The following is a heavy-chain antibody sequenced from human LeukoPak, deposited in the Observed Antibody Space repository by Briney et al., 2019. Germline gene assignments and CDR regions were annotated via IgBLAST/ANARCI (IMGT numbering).Heavy chain of an antibody. D-gene: IGHD6-19*01. CDR2: IRFDGSDK. CDR3: AKTQNQWLGTLDY. V-gene: IGHV3-30*02. Sequence: PGGSLRLSCAASGFAFSSYGMHWVRQAPGKGLEWVAFIRFDGSDKYYADSVKGRFTISRDNSKNTLYLQMNSLRAEDTAVYYCAKTQNQWLGTLDYWGQGTLVTVSS. J-gene: IGHJ4*02. CDR1: GFAFSSYG.